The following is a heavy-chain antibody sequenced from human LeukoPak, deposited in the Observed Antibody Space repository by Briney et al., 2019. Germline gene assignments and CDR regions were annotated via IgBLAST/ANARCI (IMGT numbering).Heavy chain of an antibody. V-gene: IGHV4-59*01. CDR2: IYYSGST. D-gene: IGHD3-22*01. Sequence: SETLSLTCTVSGGSISSYYWSWIRQPPGKGLEWIGYIYYSGSTNYNPSLKSRVTISVDTSKNQFSLKLSSVTAADTAVYYCARGDYYDSRLDYWGQGTLVTVSS. CDR1: GGSISSYY. J-gene: IGHJ4*02. CDR3: ARGDYYDSRLDY.